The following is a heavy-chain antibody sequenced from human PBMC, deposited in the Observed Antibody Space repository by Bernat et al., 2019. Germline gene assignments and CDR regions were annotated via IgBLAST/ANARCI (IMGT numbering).Heavy chain of an antibody. D-gene: IGHD3-22*01. V-gene: IGHV1-2*04. Sequence: QVQLVQPGAEVKKPGASVNVSCKASGYTFTGYHMHWVRQSPGQRLHCMGRTNPNSGGTNYAQKFQDWVTMTRNTSISTAYMKLSRLRSDDTAVYYCARGLEAPYYYDSSGCYYPFGYWGQGTLVTVSS. CDR3: ARGLEAPYYYDSSGCYYPFGY. J-gene: IGHJ4*02. CDR2: TNPNSGGT. CDR1: GYTFTGYH.